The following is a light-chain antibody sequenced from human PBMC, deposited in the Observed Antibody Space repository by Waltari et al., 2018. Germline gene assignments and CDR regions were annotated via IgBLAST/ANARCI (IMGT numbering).Light chain of an antibody. CDR3: QQYYITPPVT. Sequence: IVMTQSPDSLAVSLGERATLNCKSSQSLLYSSNNKNSLAWYQQKPGQPPKLLIDWASTRESGVPERFSGSGSGTEFTLTISILQAEDVAVYYCQQYYITPPVTFGPGTKVDIK. V-gene: IGKV4-1*01. J-gene: IGKJ3*01. CDR2: WAS. CDR1: QSLLYSSNNKNS.